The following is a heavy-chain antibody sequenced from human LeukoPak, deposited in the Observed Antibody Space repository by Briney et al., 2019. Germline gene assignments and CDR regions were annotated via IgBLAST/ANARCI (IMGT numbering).Heavy chain of an antibody. J-gene: IGHJ4*02. CDR3: ARGLGDYYDTSDFYYAVPAH. Sequence: ASVKVSCKASGYTFTGYYMHWVRQAPRQGLEWMGWINPNSGGTNYAQKFQGRVTMTRDTSISTAYMELSRLRSEDTAVYYCARGLGDYYDTSDFYYAVPAHWGQGTLVTVSS. CDR2: INPNSGGT. CDR1: GYTFTGYY. D-gene: IGHD3-22*01. V-gene: IGHV1-2*02.